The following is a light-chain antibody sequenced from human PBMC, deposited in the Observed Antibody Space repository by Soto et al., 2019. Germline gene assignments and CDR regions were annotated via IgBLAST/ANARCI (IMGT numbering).Light chain of an antibody. CDR1: QGISNY. CDR3: QQLNNYSRT. J-gene: IGKJ3*01. Sequence: QLTQSPSSLSATIGDRVTITCRASQGISNYLVWYQQKPGKAPNLLIYGASTLQSGVPSRFSGSGSGTDFTLTIDSLQPEDVATYYCQQLNNYSRTFGPGTKVDIK. V-gene: IGKV1-9*01. CDR2: GAS.